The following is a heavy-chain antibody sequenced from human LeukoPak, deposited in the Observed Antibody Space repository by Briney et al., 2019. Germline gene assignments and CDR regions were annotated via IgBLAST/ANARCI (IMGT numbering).Heavy chain of an antibody. CDR3: AKFSRWIPFKF. V-gene: IGHV4-59*02. CDR1: GASVSGNY. CDR2: LLDDGVT. D-gene: IGHD5-18*01. Sequence: SETLSLTCAVSGASVSGNYWSWIRQSPERGLEWIGHLLDDGVTDYNPSLKSRVTILSDTSKNQFSLRLISVTAADTAIYYCAKFSRWIPFKFWGQGTLVTVSS. J-gene: IGHJ1*01.